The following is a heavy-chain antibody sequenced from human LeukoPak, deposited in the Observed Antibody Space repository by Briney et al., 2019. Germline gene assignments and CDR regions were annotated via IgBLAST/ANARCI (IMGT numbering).Heavy chain of an antibody. J-gene: IGHJ6*02. Sequence: PGRSLRLSCAASGFTFSSYGMHWVRQAPGKGLEWVAVISYDGSNKYYADSVKGRFTISRDNSKNTLYLQMNSLRAEDTAVYYCAKDQRRIVGALLTGYYYYGMDVWGQGTTVTVSS. CDR3: AKDQRRIVGALLTGYYYYGMDV. CDR2: ISYDGSNK. V-gene: IGHV3-30*18. CDR1: GFTFSSYG. D-gene: IGHD1-26*01.